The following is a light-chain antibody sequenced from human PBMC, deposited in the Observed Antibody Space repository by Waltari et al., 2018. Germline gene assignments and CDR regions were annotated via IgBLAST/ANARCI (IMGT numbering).Light chain of an antibody. J-gene: IGKJ2*01. Sequence: EIVMTQSPLSLPVTPGEQASISCRSSQSLLYSNGYNYLDWYLQKPGQSPQLLLYLGSIRASGFPDRFSGSGSGTDFTLKISRVEAEDVGVYFCMQSLQALRTYGQGTRLEIK. V-gene: IGKV2-28*01. CDR2: LGS. CDR3: MQSLQALRT. CDR1: QSLLYSNGYNY.